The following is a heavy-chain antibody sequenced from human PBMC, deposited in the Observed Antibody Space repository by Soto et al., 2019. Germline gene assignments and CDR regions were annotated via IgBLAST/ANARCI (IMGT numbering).Heavy chain of an antibody. V-gene: IGHV3-30-3*01. CDR3: ARGDGYNVGYFDY. CDR2: ISYDGSNK. Sequence: QVQLVESGGGVVQPGRSLRLSCAASGFTFSSYAMHWVRQAPGKGLEWVAVISYDGSNKYYADSVKGRFTISRDNSKHTLYLHMNSLRAEDTAVYYCARGDGYNVGYFDYWGQGTLFTVSS. D-gene: IGHD5-12*01. CDR1: GFTFSSYA. J-gene: IGHJ4*02.